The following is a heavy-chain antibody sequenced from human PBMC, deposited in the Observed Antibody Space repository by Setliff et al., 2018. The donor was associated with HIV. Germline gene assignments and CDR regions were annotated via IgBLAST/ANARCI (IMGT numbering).Heavy chain of an antibody. D-gene: IGHD6-19*01. CDR1: GGSISSGSYY. J-gene: IGHJ5*02. Sequence: SETLSLTCTVSGGSISSGSYYWSWIRQPAGKGLEWIGRINTSGSTNYNPSLKSRVTISVDTSKNQFSLRLRSMAAADAATYYCTADRASVWYGHWGQGTLVTVSS. CDR3: TADRASVWYGH. V-gene: IGHV4-61*02. CDR2: INTSGST.